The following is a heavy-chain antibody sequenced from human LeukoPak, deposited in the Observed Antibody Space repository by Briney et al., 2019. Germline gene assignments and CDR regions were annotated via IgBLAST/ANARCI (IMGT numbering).Heavy chain of an antibody. CDR3: AKDMGITMVRGVDY. D-gene: IGHD3-10*01. Sequence: GGSLRLSCAASGFTFDDYAMHWVRQAPGKGLEWVSGISWNSGSIGYADSVKGRFTISRDNAKNSLYLQMNSLRAEDTALYYCAKDMGITMVRGVDYWGQGTLVTVSS. V-gene: IGHV3-9*01. CDR1: GFTFDDYA. J-gene: IGHJ4*02. CDR2: ISWNSGSI.